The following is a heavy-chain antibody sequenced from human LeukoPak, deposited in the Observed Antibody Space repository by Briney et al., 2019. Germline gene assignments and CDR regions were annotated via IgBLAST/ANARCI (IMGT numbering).Heavy chain of an antibody. D-gene: IGHD3-3*01. CDR1: GFTFSSYW. J-gene: IGHJ4*02. CDR3: ARVPRSSRIPIFR. V-gene: IGHV3-74*01. Sequence: GGSLRLSCAASGFTFSSYWMHWVRQAPGRGLVWVLRINSDGSGTTYADSVKGRFTISRDNAKNSLYLQLNSLRAEDTAVYYCARVPRSSRIPIFRWGQGTLVTVSS. CDR2: INSDGSGT.